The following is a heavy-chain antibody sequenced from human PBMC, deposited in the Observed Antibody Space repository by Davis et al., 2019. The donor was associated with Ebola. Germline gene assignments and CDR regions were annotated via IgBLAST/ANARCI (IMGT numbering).Heavy chain of an antibody. CDR1: GFTFSSYA. D-gene: IGHD4-11*01. CDR2: ISGSGGNT. CDR3: ARGLQGDY. Sequence: GGPLRLSCAASGFTFSSYAMIWVRQAPGRGLEWVSSISGSGGNTYYADSVKGRFTISRDNAKNTLYLQMNSLRAEDTAVYYCARGLQGDYWGQGTLVTVSS. J-gene: IGHJ4*02. V-gene: IGHV3-23*01.